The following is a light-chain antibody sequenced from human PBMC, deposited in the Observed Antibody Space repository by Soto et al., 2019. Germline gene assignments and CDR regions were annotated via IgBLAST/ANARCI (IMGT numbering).Light chain of an antibody. Sequence: DIQVTQSPSSVSASVGDRVNITCRASQGINNYLAWYQQRPGSAPRLLIYGASNLQSGVPPRFSGSGSGTEFTLIISGLQPDDYATYYCQQYTNTNNPWMFGQGTKVDIK. CDR3: QQYTNTNNPWM. CDR2: GAS. CDR1: QGINNY. J-gene: IGKJ1*01. V-gene: IGKV1-12*01.